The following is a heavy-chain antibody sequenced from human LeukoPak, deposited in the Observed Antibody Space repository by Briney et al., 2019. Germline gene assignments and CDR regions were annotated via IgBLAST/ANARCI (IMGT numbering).Heavy chain of an antibody. CDR3: AKDLNFGDGRWEFDP. V-gene: IGHV3-23*01. CDR2: ILASGTT. Sequence: QTGGSLRLSCAASGFNFGGFAMAWVRQTPGRGLEWVSGILASGTTYYADSVKGRFTISRDNSNNILFLQMNSLRVDDTAVYLCAKDLNFGDGRWEFDPWGPGTLVTV. CDR1: GFNFGGFA. D-gene: IGHD3-10*01. J-gene: IGHJ5*02.